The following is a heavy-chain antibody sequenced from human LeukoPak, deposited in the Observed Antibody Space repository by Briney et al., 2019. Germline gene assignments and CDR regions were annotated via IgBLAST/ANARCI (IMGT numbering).Heavy chain of an antibody. CDR3: ARPLGSLKEYWWFDP. V-gene: IGHV1-2*02. CDR1: GYIFNTYG. J-gene: IGHJ5*02. Sequence: ASVKVSCKASGYIFNTYGISWVRQAPGQGLEWMGWINPKSGGTNYAQYFQGRVTMTRDTSSTTVYMDLTRLRSDDTAVYFCARPLGSLKEYWWFDPWGQGTLVTVSS. CDR2: INPKSGGT. D-gene: IGHD2/OR15-2a*01.